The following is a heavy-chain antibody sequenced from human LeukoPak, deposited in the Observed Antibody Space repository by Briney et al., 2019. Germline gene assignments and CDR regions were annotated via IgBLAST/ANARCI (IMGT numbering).Heavy chain of an antibody. CDR3: VRFRSTYYYGSGSYSSGMDV. Sequence: SETLSLTCAVYGGSFSGYYWSWIRQPPGKGLEWIGEINHSGSTNYNPSLKSRVTISVDTPKNQFSLKLSSVTAADTAVYYCVRFRSTYYYGSGSYSSGMDVWGKGTTVTVSS. D-gene: IGHD3-10*01. J-gene: IGHJ6*04. CDR2: INHSGST. V-gene: IGHV4-34*01. CDR1: GGSFSGYY.